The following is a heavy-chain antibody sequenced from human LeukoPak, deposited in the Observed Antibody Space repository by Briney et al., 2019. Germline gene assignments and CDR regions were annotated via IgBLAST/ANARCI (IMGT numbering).Heavy chain of an antibody. CDR3: ASPVRSYDFWSGLDAFDI. Sequence: PETLSLTCTVSGGSISSSSYYWGWIRQPPGKGLEWIGSIYYSGSTYYNPSLKSRVTISVDTSKNQFSLKLSSVTAADTAVYYCASPVRSYDFWSGLDAFDIWGQGTMVTVSS. V-gene: IGHV4-39*01. CDR2: IYYSGST. CDR1: GGSISSSSYY. D-gene: IGHD3-3*01. J-gene: IGHJ3*02.